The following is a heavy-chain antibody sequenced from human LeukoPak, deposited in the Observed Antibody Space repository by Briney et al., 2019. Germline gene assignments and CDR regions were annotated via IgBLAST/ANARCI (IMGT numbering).Heavy chain of an antibody. J-gene: IGHJ4*02. V-gene: IGHV3-48*02. CDR3: AREPPGSYDDSGDYYAYFDC. CDR2: ISSGSSTI. Sequence: GGSLRLSCAASGFIFSDYNMNWVRQAPGKGLEWVSYISSGSSTIYYADSVKGRFIISRDNAKNSLSLQMNSLTDGDTAVYYCAREPPGSYDDSGDYYAYFDCWGQGSLVTVSS. D-gene: IGHD1-26*01. CDR1: GFIFSDYN.